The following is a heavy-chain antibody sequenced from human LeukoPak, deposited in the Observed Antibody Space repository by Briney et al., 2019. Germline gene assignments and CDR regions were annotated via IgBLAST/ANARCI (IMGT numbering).Heavy chain of an antibody. D-gene: IGHD6-19*01. CDR1: GFTFSSYA. CDR2: ISGSGSST. J-gene: IGHJ4*02. Sequence: GGSLRLSCAASGFTFSSYAMSWVRQAPGKGLEWVSAISGSGSSTYHADSVKGRFTISRDNSRNTLYLQLNSLRVEDTALYYCAKGPLVEVAGTTWDYWGQGTLVTVSS. V-gene: IGHV3-23*01. CDR3: AKGPLVEVAGTTWDY.